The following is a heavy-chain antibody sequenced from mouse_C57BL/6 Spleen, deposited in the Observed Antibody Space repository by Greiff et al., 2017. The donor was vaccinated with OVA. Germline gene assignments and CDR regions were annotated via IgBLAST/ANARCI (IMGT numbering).Heavy chain of an antibody. CDR3: ARGGGYYFDY. CDR1: GYTFTSYW. Sequence: VKLMESGAELVMPGASVKLSCKASGYTFTSYWMHWVKQRPGQGLEWIGEIDPSDSYTNYNQKFKGKSTLTVDKSSSTAYMQLSSLTSEDSAVYYCARGGGYYFDYWGQGTTLTVSS. J-gene: IGHJ2*01. CDR2: IDPSDSYT. V-gene: IGHV1-69*01.